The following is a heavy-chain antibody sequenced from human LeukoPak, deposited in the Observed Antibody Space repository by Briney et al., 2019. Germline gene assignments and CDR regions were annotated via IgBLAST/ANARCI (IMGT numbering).Heavy chain of an antibody. V-gene: IGHV4-39*01. Sequence: SETLSLTCTVSGGSVGSSCCYWGWIRQPPGRGLEWIGYIYYSGNTYYNPSLKSRVTMSVDTSKNQLSLKLSSAAAADTAVYYCARSLGYCSSGSCYVFDYWGQGILVTVSS. D-gene: IGHD2-15*01. CDR2: IYYSGNT. CDR3: ARSLGYCSSGSCYVFDY. CDR1: GGSVGSSCCY. J-gene: IGHJ4*02.